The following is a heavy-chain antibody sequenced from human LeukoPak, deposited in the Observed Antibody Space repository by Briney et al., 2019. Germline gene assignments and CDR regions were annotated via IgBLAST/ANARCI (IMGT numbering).Heavy chain of an antibody. CDR1: GGSISSHY. CDR3: ARGPRVVVTAQYPFDY. CDR2: IYYSGST. D-gene: IGHD2-21*02. J-gene: IGHJ4*02. Sequence: SETLSLTCIVSGGSISSHYWSWIRQPPGKGLEWIGYIYYSGSTNYNPSLKSRVTISVDTSKNQFSLKLSSVTAADTAVYYCARGPRVVVTAQYPFDYWGQGTLVTVSS. V-gene: IGHV4-59*11.